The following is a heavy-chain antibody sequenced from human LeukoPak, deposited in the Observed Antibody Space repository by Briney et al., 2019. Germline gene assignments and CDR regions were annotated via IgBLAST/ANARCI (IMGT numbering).Heavy chain of an antibody. V-gene: IGHV4-61*02. CDR2: IYTSGTT. D-gene: IGHD1-26*01. CDR3: ARSSYELPAFYYYYYYMDV. Sequence: SETLSLTCTVSGGSISSGNYYYSWIRQPAGKGLEWLGRIYTSGTTNYNPSLKSRVTISVDTSKNQFSLKLSSVTAADTAVYYCARSSYELPAFYYYYYYMDVWGKGTTVTVSS. J-gene: IGHJ6*03. CDR1: GGSISSGNYY.